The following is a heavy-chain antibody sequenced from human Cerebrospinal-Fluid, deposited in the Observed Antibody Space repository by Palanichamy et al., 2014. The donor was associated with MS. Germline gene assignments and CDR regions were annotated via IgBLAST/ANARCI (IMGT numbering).Heavy chain of an antibody. V-gene: IGHV3-49*04. J-gene: IGHJ4*02. CDR1: GFTFEDYD. CDR3: TRDGYMLAVAGAFDY. D-gene: IGHD6-19*01. Sequence: EVQLVESGGGLVRPGRSLRLSCTASGFTFEDYDMSWVRQAPGKGLEWVGFIRSKAYSGTVEYAASVKGRITISRDNSKSIVYLQLNSLKTEGTAVYYCTRDGYMLAVAGAFDYWGQGTLVTVSS. CDR2: IRSKAYSGTV.